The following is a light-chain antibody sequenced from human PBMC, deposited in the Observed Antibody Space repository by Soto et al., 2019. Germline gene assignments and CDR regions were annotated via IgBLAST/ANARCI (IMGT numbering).Light chain of an antibody. CDR3: HQSHSPVA. J-gene: IGKJ5*01. CDR1: QSIGNY. Sequence: DIQMTHSPSSLSASVGDRVTITCRASQSIGNYLSWYQQKPGKAPNLLIYTASSLQSGVPSRFSGSGSGTYFTLTINSLQPEDFATYYCHQSHSPVAFGQGTRLEIK. V-gene: IGKV1-39*01. CDR2: TAS.